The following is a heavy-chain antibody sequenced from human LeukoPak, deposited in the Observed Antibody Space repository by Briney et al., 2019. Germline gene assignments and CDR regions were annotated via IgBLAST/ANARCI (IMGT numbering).Heavy chain of an antibody. Sequence: SETLSLTCAVYGGSFSGYYWSWIRQPPGKGLEWIGEINHSGSTNYNPSLKSRVTISVDTSKSQFSLKLSSVTAADTAVYYCARGWAYCSSTSCYYYFDYWGQGTLVTVSS. CDR3: ARGWAYCSSTSCYYYFDY. V-gene: IGHV4-34*01. D-gene: IGHD2-2*01. J-gene: IGHJ4*02. CDR1: GGSFSGYY. CDR2: INHSGST.